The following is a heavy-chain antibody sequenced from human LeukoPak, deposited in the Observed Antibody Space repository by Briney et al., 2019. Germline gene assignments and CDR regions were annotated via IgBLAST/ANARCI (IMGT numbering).Heavy chain of an antibody. J-gene: IGHJ4*02. CDR2: IKQDGSEK. V-gene: IGHV3-7*03. Sequence: GGSLRLSCAASGFTFSSYWMSWVRQAPGKGLEWVANIKQDGSEKYYVDSVKGRFTISRDNAKNSLCLQMNSLRAEDTAVYYCARDLGIVVVPAAPGYWGQGTLVTVSS. CDR1: GFTFSSYW. CDR3: ARDLGIVVVPAAPGY. D-gene: IGHD2-2*03.